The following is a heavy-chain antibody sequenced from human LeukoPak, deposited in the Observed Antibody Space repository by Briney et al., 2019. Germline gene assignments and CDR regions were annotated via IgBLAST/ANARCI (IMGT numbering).Heavy chain of an antibody. CDR2: ISDNGYSA. CDR3: ARERYGRSLDY. Sequence: GGSLRLSCAASGFTFSSYAMNWVRQAPGKGLEWVSVISDNGYSAYYVDSVKGRFSVSRDNSKNTLYLEMNSLRAEDTAVYYCARERYGRSLDYWGQGTLVTVSS. CDR1: GFTFSSYA. V-gene: IGHV3-23*01. D-gene: IGHD4-17*01. J-gene: IGHJ4*02.